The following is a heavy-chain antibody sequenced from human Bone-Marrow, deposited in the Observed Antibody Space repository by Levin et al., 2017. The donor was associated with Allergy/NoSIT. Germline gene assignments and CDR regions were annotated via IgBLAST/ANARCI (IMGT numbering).Heavy chain of an antibody. CDR1: GYTFTSYA. Sequence: GASVKVSCKASGYTFTSYAMHWVRQAPGQRLEWMGWISTGNGNTKYSQKFQGRVTITRDTSASTAYMELSSLRSEDTAVYYCARDLTSWSYYYYGMDVWGQGTTVTVSS. CDR3: ARDLTSWSYYYYGMDV. D-gene: IGHD2-2*01. CDR2: ISTGNGNT. J-gene: IGHJ6*02. V-gene: IGHV1-3*04.